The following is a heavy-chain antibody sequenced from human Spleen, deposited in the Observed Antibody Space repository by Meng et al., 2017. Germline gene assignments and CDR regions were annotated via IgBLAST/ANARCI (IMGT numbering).Heavy chain of an antibody. CDR2: VNPYXXGT. CDR3: XRXQGSSGWENPDY. CDR1: GDSFTDYY. J-gene: IGHJ4*02. D-gene: IGHD6-19*01. Sequence: QVQLXQSGAEVKKPGXSGKVSGKAAGDSFTDYYVHWVRQAPGQGLELMGRVNPYXXGTNXAQKFQGXXTMXXXTSISXAYMELNXXXADXTXVYXXXRXQGSSGWENPDYWGQGTLVTVSS. V-gene: IGHV1-2*06.